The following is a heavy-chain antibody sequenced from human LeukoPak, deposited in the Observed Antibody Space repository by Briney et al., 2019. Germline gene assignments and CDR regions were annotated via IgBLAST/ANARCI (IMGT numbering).Heavy chain of an antibody. CDR1: GFTFGGNA. CDR3: ARAGDCSGGSCAVV. V-gene: IGHV3-23*01. CDR2: ISGGGTNT. J-gene: IGHJ4*02. Sequence: GGSLRLSCAASGFTFGGNAMSWVRQAPEKGLEWVSAISGGGTNTCYADSVKGRFSISRDNSKNTLHLQMNSLRAEDTAVYYCARAGDCSGGSCAVVWGQGTLVTVSS. D-gene: IGHD2-15*01.